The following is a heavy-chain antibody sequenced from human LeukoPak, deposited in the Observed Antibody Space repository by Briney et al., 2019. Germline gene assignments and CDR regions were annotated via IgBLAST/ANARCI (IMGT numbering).Heavy chain of an antibody. Sequence: ASVKVSFKTSVYTFTSYGINWVRQAPGQGLEWMGWISTSSGNTKYAQNIQGRVTLTTDTTTRTAYMELRSLRSDDTAVYYCARGTVSGMDYYYMDVWGKGITVTVSS. D-gene: IGHD4-11*01. CDR3: ARGTVSGMDYYYMDV. CDR2: ISTSSGNT. V-gene: IGHV1-18*01. J-gene: IGHJ6*03. CDR1: VYTFTSYG.